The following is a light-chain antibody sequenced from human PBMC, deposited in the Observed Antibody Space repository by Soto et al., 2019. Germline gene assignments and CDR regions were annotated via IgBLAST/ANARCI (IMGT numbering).Light chain of an antibody. CDR3: QRDNSSPSI. Sequence: DIQMTQSPSTLSASVGDRVTITCRASQSISSWLAWYQQKPGKAPRLLIYKASSSVNGVLSRLSGIGSGKEFPLSICARHPIVFENYYCQRDNSSPSILGEGTNL. CDR1: QSISSW. CDR2: KAS. J-gene: IGKJ2*01. V-gene: IGKV1-5*03.